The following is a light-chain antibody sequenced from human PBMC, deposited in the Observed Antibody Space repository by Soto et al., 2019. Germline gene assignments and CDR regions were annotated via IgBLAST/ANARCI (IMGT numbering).Light chain of an antibody. CDR2: KDS. Sequence: SYELTQPSSVSVSPGQTARITCSGDVLAKKYARWFQQKPGQAPVLVIYKDSGRPSGIPERFSGSSSGTTVTLTISGAQVEDEADYYCYSAADNNLDVFGTGTKVTVL. CDR3: YSAADNNLDV. J-gene: IGLJ1*01. V-gene: IGLV3-27*01. CDR1: VLAKKY.